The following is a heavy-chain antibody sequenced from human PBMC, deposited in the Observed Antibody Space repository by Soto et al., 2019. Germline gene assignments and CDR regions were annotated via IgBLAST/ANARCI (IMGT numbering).Heavy chain of an antibody. CDR1: GATFSTPG. CDR3: ARASPVICGGDPCYRLDSSFDS. Sequence: QVQLVQSGAEVRKPGSSLRVSCKSSGATFSTPGISWVRQAPGQGLEWMGGIIRLFGTPKYARKFQGRGSFTAYESTNTVYMELNSLRADDAAVYYCARASPVICGGDPCYRLDSSFDSWGQGSLVIVSS. V-gene: IGHV1-69*01. CDR2: IIRLFGTP. D-gene: IGHD2-21*02. J-gene: IGHJ5*01.